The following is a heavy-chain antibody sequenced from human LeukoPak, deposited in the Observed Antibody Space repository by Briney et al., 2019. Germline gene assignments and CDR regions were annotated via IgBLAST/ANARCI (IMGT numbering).Heavy chain of an antibody. CDR2: ISPNSGDT. Sequence: GASVKVSCRASGYIFTGYYLHWVRQGPGQGLEWMGWISPNSGDTNFPQQFQGRVTMTRDTSISTAFMELTRLKSDDTAMYYCARGLSSSWSMDYWGQGTLVTVSS. V-gene: IGHV1-2*02. CDR1: GYIFTGYY. D-gene: IGHD6-13*01. J-gene: IGHJ4*02. CDR3: ARGLSSSWSMDY.